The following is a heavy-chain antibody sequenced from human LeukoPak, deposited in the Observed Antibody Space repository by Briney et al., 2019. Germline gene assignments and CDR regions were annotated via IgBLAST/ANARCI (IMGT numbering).Heavy chain of an antibody. J-gene: IGHJ4*02. CDR3: ARRIVGATNYFDY. D-gene: IGHD1-26*01. CDR1: GGSISSYY. V-gene: IGHV4-59*01. Sequence: SETLSLTCTVSGGSISSYYWIWIRQPPGKGLEWIGYIYYSGSTNYNPSLKSRVTISVDTSKNQFSLKLSSVTAADTDVYYCARRIVGATNYFDYWGQGTLVTVSS. CDR2: IYYSGST.